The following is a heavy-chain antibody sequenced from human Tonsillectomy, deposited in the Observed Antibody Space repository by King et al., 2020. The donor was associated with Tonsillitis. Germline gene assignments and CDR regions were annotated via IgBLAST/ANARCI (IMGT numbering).Heavy chain of an antibody. CDR3: AGYYYYGSRGYWLDY. Sequence: QLQESGPGLVKPSETLSLTCTVSGGSISDAVYYWGWIRQPPGQGLEWIGNIYYSGGAFYSPSLKSRVTMSVDTSKNQFSLKLASVTAADTAVYYCAGYYYYGSRGYWLDYRGRGTLVSVFS. CDR2: IYYSGGA. V-gene: IGHV4-39*01. CDR1: GGSISDAVYY. D-gene: IGHD3-22*01. J-gene: IGHJ4*02.